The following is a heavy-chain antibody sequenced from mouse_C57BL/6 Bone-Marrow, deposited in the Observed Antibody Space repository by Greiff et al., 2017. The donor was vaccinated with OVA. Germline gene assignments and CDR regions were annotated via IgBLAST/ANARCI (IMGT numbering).Heavy chain of an antibody. Sequence: QVQLQQSGAELVKPGASVKISCKASGYAFSSYWMNWVKQRPGKGLEWIGQIYPGDGDTNYNGKFKGKATLTADKSSSTAYMQPSSLTSEDSAVYFCARRDGYGSMDYWGQGTSVTVSS. V-gene: IGHV1-80*01. D-gene: IGHD2-3*01. CDR1: GYAFSSYW. J-gene: IGHJ4*01. CDR2: IYPGDGDT. CDR3: ARRDGYGSMDY.